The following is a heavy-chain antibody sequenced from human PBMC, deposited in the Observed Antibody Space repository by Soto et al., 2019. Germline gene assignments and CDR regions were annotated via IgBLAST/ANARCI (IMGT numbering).Heavy chain of an antibody. D-gene: IGHD5-12*01. CDR2: IYYSGST. V-gene: IGHV4-39*01. Sequence: QLQLQESGPGLVKPSETLSLTCTVSGGSISSSSYYWGWIRQPPGKGLEWIGSIYYSGSTYYNPSLKRRVTIAVHTYQHQFSLKLISLTAADTAVFYCAGHLMGYSGYDSDYWDQGTLVIVSS. CDR1: GGSISSSSYY. J-gene: IGHJ4*02. CDR3: AGHLMGYSGYDSDY.